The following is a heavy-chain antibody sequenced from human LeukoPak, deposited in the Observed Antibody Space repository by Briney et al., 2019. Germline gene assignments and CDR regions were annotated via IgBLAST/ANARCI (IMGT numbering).Heavy chain of an antibody. CDR2: IYTSGTT. CDR1: GGSISSGNYY. J-gene: IGHJ3*02. V-gene: IGHV4-61*02. CDR3: ALYYHGSDPRRAFDI. Sequence: SQTLSLTCTVSGGSISSGNYYWNWIRQPAGKGLERIGRIYTSGTTNYNPSLKSRVTISVDTSKNQLALKLNSVTAADTAVYYCALYYHGSDPRRAFDIWGQGTMVTVSS. D-gene: IGHD3-10*01.